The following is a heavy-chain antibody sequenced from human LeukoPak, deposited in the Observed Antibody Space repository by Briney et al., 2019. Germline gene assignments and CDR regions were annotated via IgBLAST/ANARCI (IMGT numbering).Heavy chain of an antibody. CDR1: GYSFTTTW. V-gene: IGHV5-51*01. D-gene: IGHD3-22*01. CDR3: ARRQYYYDSSGYLI. Sequence: GESLKISCKGSGYSFTTTWFAWLPKMPGKGLEGLGSIYPDDFDTKYSTSFQGQVTILADKSISTAYLQWSSLKASDTAMYYCARRQYYYDSSGYLIWGQGTMVTVSS. CDR2: IYPDDFDT. J-gene: IGHJ3*02.